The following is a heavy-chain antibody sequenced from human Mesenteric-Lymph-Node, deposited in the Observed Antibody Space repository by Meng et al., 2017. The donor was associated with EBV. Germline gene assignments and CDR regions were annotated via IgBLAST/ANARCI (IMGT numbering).Heavy chain of an antibody. CDR2: IYHSGST. CDR1: GGSIRRSKW. CDR3: ARVNESSGYLDY. D-gene: IGHD3-22*01. J-gene: IGHJ4*02. V-gene: IGHV4-4*02. Sequence: QAQLRGSGPWVVKRSGTCSLSCRFAGGSIRRSKWWSWARQPPGKGREWIGEIYHSGSTNYNPSLKSRVTISVDKSKNQFSLKLSSVTAADTAVYYCARVNESSGYLDYWGQGTLVTVSS.